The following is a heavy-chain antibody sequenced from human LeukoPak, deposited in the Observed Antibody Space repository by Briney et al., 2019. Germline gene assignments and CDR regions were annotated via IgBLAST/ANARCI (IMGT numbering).Heavy chain of an antibody. D-gene: IGHD2-2*01. V-gene: IGHV4-61*02. J-gene: IGHJ3*02. CDR3: ARSPFLGYCSSTSCQGGAFDI. Sequence: PSQTLSLTCTVSGGSLSSGSYYWSWIRQPAGKGLEWIGRIYTSGSTNYNPSLKSRVTISVDTSKNQFSLKLSSVTAADTAVYYCARSPFLGYCSSTSCQGGAFDIWGQGTMVTVSS. CDR2: IYTSGST. CDR1: GGSLSSGSYY.